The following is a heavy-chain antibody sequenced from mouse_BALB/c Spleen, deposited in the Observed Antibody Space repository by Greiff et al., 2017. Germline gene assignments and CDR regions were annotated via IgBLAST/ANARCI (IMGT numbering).Heavy chain of an antibody. J-gene: IGHJ4*01. CDR3: NDGGYAMDY. Sequence: VQLQQSGAELVRSGASVKLSCTASGFNIKDYYMHWVKQRPEQGLEWIGWIDPENGDTEYAPKFQGKATMTADTSSNTAYLQLSSLTSEDTAVYYCNDGGYAMDYWGQGTSGTVSS. CDR1: GFNIKDYY. V-gene: IGHV14-4*02. CDR2: IDPENGDT.